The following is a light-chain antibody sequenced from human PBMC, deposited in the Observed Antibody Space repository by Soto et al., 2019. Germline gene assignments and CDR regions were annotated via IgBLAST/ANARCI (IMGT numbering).Light chain of an antibody. V-gene: IGKV3-15*01. CDR2: GAS. J-gene: IGKJ1*01. CDR1: QSINSD. Sequence: EIVMTQSPATLSVSPGERATLSCRASQSINSDLAWYQQRPGQAPRLLIYGASTRATGIPARFSGSGSGTEFTLTINRLRSEDFAVYYCQQYNNWWTFGPGTKVDIK. CDR3: QQYNNWWT.